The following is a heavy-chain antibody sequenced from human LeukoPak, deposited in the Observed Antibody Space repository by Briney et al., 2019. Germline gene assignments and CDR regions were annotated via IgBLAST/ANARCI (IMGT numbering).Heavy chain of an antibody. J-gene: IGHJ6*03. CDR3: ARGARDYMDV. CDR1: GGSISSGGYY. CDR2: IYYSGST. V-gene: IGHV4-31*03. Sequence: SETLSLTCTVSGGSISSGGYYWSWIRQHPGMGLEWIGYIYYSGSTYYNPSLKSRVTISVDTSKNQFSLKLSSVTAADTAVYYCARGARDYMDVWGKGTTVTVSS.